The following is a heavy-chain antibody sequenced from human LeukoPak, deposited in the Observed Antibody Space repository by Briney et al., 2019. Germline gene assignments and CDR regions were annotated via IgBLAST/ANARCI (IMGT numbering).Heavy chain of an antibody. Sequence: TPGGSLRLSCAASGFTLSNAWMSWVRQAPGKGLEWVGRIKSKTDGGKTDYAAPVKGRFTISREDSKNTLYLQMNSLKTEDTAVYYCTTDRFSWGQGTLVTVSS. CDR3: TTDRFS. V-gene: IGHV3-15*01. J-gene: IGHJ5*02. CDR2: IKSKTDGGKT. CDR1: GFTLSNAW. D-gene: IGHD3-10*01.